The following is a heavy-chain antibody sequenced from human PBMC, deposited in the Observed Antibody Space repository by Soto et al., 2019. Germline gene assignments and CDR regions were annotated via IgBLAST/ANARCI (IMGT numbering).Heavy chain of an antibody. CDR1: GYTFTSYA. CDR2: SNAGNGNT. D-gene: IGHD1-26*01. Sequence: ASVKVSCKASGYTFTSYAMHWVRQAPGQRLEWMGWSNAGNGNTKYSQEFQGRVTITRDTSASTAYMELSSLRSEDMAVCYCVGFNHSGSYLVTVSFDYWGQGTLVTSPQ. CDR3: VGFNHSGSYLVTVSFDY. V-gene: IGHV1-3*02. J-gene: IGHJ4*02.